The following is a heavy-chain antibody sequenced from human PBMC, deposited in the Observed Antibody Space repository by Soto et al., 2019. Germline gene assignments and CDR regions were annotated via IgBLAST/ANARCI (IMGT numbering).Heavy chain of an antibody. CDR3: ARQVVVAAVDI. D-gene: IGHD2-15*01. J-gene: IGHJ3*02. Sequence: QVQLQQWGAGLLKPSETLSLTCAVYGGSFSGYYWSWIRQPPGKGLEGIGEINHSGSTNYNPSLRRRVTISVDTSKNQFSLKLSSVTAADTAVYYCARQVVVAAVDIWGQGTMVTVSS. V-gene: IGHV4-34*01. CDR1: GGSFSGYY. CDR2: INHSGST.